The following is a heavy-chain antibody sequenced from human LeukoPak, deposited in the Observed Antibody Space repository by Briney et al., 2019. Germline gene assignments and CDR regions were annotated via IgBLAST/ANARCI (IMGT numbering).Heavy chain of an antibody. CDR2: MYYSGST. CDR1: GGSISSYY. D-gene: IGHD3-3*01. Sequence: SETLSLTCTVSGGSISSYYWSWIRQPPGKGLEWMGYMYYSGSTNYNPSLKSRVTISIDTSKNQFSLKLSSVTAADTAVYYCARLANYDFWRGPYPHDAFDIWGQGTMVTVSS. J-gene: IGHJ3*02. V-gene: IGHV4-59*08. CDR3: ARLANYDFWRGPYPHDAFDI.